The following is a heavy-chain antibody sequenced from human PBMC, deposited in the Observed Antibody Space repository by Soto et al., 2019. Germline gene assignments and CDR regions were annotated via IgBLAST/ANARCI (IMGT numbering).Heavy chain of an antibody. CDR3: ARGMTTVTTIDY. CDR1: GGSISSGGYS. J-gene: IGHJ4*02. V-gene: IGHV4-30-2*01. Sequence: QLQLQESGSGLVKPSQTLSLTCAVSGGSISSGGYSWSWIRQPPGKGLEWIGYIYHSGSTYYNPSLKGRVSXXVXRSKNQFSLKLSSVTAADTAVYYCARGMTTVTTIDYWGQGTLVTVSS. D-gene: IGHD4-4*01. CDR2: IYHSGST.